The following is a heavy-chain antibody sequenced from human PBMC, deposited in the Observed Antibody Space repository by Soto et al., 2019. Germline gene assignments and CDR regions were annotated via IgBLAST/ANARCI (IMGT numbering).Heavy chain of an antibody. CDR1: GFTFTSSA. Sequence: SVKVSCKASGFTFTSSAVQWVRQARGQRLEWIGWIVVGSGNTNYAQKFQERVTITRDMSTSTAYMELSSLRSEDTAVYYCAMEQWLVQGAFDIWGQGTMVTVSS. V-gene: IGHV1-58*01. J-gene: IGHJ3*02. CDR3: AMEQWLVQGAFDI. D-gene: IGHD6-19*01. CDR2: IVVGSGNT.